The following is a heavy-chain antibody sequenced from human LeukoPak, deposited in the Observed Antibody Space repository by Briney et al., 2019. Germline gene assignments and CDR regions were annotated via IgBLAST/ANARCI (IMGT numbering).Heavy chain of an antibody. J-gene: IGHJ4*02. CDR1: GGSISSGDYY. Sequence: PSETLSLTCTVSGGSISSGDYYWSWIRQPPGKGLEWIGSIYYSGNTFHNPSLKSRVTISVDTSKNQFSLNLSSVTAADTAVYYCARSLRGAAHHFDYWGQGTLVTVSS. D-gene: IGHD6-6*01. CDR2: IYYSGNT. CDR3: ARSLRGAAHHFDY. V-gene: IGHV4-39*01.